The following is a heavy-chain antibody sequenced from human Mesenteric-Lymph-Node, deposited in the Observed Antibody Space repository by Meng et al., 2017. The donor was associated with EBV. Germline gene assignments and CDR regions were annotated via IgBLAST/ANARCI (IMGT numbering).Heavy chain of an antibody. V-gene: IGHV4-61*01. J-gene: IGHJ2*01. CDR3: ARAVAGDWYFDL. Sequence: QVQLQESGTGLEKASETLSLTCTVSGASVSSYTHYWSWIRQPPGKGLEWIGYSYYSGSTSYNPSLTTRVTISVDTSKNQFSLKLNSVTAADTAVYYCARAVAGDWYFDLWGRGTLVTVSS. D-gene: IGHD6-19*01. CDR1: GASVSSYTHY. CDR2: SYYSGST.